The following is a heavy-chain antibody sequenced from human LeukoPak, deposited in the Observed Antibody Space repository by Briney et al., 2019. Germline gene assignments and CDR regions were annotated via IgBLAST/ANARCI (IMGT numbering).Heavy chain of an antibody. CDR3: ARDWFVAARRYNWFDP. D-gene: IGHD6-6*01. CDR2: ISAYNGNT. J-gene: IGHJ5*02. V-gene: IGHV1-18*01. CDR1: GYTFTSYG. Sequence: ASVKVSCKASGYTFTSYGISWVRQAPGQGLEWMGWISAYNGNTNYAQKLQGRVTMTTDTSTSTAYMELRSLRSDGTAVYYCARDWFVAARRYNWFDPWGQGTLVTVSS.